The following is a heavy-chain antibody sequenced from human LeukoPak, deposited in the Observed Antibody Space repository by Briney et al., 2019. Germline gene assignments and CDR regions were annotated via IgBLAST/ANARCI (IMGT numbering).Heavy chain of an antibody. CDR1: GGSFSGYY. CDR2: INHSGST. V-gene: IGHV4-34*01. CDR3: ARLHYGGNYGYYYYYMDV. Sequence: TSETLSLTCAVYGGSFSGYYWSWIRQPPGKGLEWIGEINHSGSTNYNPSLKSRVTRSVDTSKNQFSLKLSSLTAADTAVYYCARLHYGGNYGYYYYYMDVWGKGTMVTVSS. D-gene: IGHD4-23*01. J-gene: IGHJ6*03.